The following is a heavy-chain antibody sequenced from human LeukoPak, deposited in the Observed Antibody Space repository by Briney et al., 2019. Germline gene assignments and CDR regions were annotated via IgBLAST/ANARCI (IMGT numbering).Heavy chain of an antibody. CDR1: GGSLSSYF. J-gene: IGHJ4*02. V-gene: IGHV4-4*07. CDR2: IYTSGST. Sequence: KPSETPSLTCTVSGGSLSSYFWGWIRQPAGKGLGWIWRIYTSGSTNYNPSLKSRVTMSVDTSKNQFSLKLSSVTAADTAVYYCARVGGIAVAGMPFDYWGQGTLVTVSS. D-gene: IGHD6-19*01. CDR3: ARVGGIAVAGMPFDY.